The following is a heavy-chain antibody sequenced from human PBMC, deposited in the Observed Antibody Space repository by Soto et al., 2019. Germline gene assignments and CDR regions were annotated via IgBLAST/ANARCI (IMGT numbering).Heavy chain of an antibody. CDR1: GYTFTSYA. CDR2: INAGNGNT. Sequence: QVQLVQSGAEVKKPGASVKVSCKASGYTFTSYAMHWVRQAPGQRLEWMGWINAGNGNTKYSQKFQGRVTITRDTSASTAYMELSSLGSEDTAVYYCARPHFSSSYYFDYWGQGTLVTVSS. V-gene: IGHV1-3*01. J-gene: IGHJ4*02. D-gene: IGHD6-13*01. CDR3: ARPHFSSSYYFDY.